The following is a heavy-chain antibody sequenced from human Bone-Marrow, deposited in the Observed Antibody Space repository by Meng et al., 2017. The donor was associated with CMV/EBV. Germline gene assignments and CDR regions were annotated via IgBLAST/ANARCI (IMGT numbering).Heavy chain of an antibody. CDR3: AKESEYQLLSYYYYGMDV. Sequence: GESLKISCAASGFTFSSYGMHWVRQAPGKGLEWVAVIWYDGSNKYYADSVKGRFTISRDNSKNTLYLQMNSLRAEGTAVYYCAKESEYQLLSYYYYGMDVWGQGTTVTVAS. CDR1: GFTFSSYG. CDR2: IWYDGSNK. D-gene: IGHD2-2*01. V-gene: IGHV3-33*06. J-gene: IGHJ6*02.